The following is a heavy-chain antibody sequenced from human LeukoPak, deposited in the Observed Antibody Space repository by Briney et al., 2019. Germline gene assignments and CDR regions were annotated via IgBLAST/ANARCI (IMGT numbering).Heavy chain of an antibody. J-gene: IGHJ4*02. D-gene: IGHD3-22*01. CDR2: IYSGGST. V-gene: IGHV3-66*02. CDR1: GFTVSGNY. Sequence: GGSLRLSCAASGFTVSGNYMTWVRQAPGKGLEWVSVIYSGGSTYYADSVKGRFTISRDNSKNTLYLQMNSLRAVDTAVYYCARVSSGYSFDYWGQGTLVTVSS. CDR3: ARVSSGYSFDY.